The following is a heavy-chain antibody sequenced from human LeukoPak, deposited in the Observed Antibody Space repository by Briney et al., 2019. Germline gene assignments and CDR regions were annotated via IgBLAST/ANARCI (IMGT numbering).Heavy chain of an antibody. CDR1: GFTFSSYA. J-gene: IGHJ4*02. CDR2: ISYDGSNK. D-gene: IGHD3/OR15-3a*01. V-gene: IGHV3-30-3*01. CDR3: ASGLAY. Sequence: GGSLRLSCAASGFTFSSYAMHWVRQAPVKGLEWVAVISYDGSNKYYADSVKGRFTISRDNSKNTLYLQMNSLRAEDTAVYYCASGLAYWGQGTLVTVSS.